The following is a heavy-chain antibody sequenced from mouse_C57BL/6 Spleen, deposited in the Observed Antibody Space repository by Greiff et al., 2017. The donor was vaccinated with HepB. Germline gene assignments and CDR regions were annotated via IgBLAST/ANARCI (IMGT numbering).Heavy chain of an antibody. V-gene: IGHV3-6*01. J-gene: IGHJ2*01. D-gene: IGHD4-1*02. CDR2: ISYDGSN. CDR1: GYSITSGYY. Sequence: EVQLQESGPGLVKPSQSLSLTCSVTGYSITSGYYWNWIRQFPGNILEWMGYISYDGSNNYNPSLKNRISITRDTTKNHFFLKLNSVTTEDTATYYCARVPNWYYFDYWGQGTTLTVSS. CDR3: ARVPNWYYFDY.